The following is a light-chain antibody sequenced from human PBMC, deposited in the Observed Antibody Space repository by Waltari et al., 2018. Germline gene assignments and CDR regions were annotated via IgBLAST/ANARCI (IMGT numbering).Light chain of an antibody. J-gene: IGLJ3*02. CDR2: QDT. V-gene: IGLV3-1*01. CDR1: ILGNKY. Sequence: SYELTQPPSVSVSPGQTASITCSGDILGNKYASWYQQKPGQSPLLVIYQDTHRPSGVPDRFSGSKSVNAATLTISGTQAMDEADYYCQALGTGAWVFGGGTKLTVL. CDR3: QALGTGAWV.